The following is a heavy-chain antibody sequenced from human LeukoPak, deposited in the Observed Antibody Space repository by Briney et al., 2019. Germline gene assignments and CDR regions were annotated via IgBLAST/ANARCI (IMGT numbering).Heavy chain of an antibody. D-gene: IGHD5-12*01. CDR3: ARDSGYDFMTNFDY. J-gene: IGHJ4*02. CDR2: ITGSGGST. Sequence: GGSLRLSCAASGFTFSSYAMSWVRQAPGKGLEWVSGITGSGGSTHYSDSVDGRFTISRDNAKNSLYLQMNSLRDEDTAVYYCARDSGYDFMTNFDYWGQGTLVTVSS. CDR1: GFTFSSYA. V-gene: IGHV3-23*01.